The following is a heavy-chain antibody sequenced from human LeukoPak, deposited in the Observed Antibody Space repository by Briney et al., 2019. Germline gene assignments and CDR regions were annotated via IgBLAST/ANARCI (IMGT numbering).Heavy chain of an antibody. CDR1: GYTFTSYD. CDR2: MNPNSGNT. CDR3: ARFDAKYYYDSSGYDY. D-gene: IGHD3-22*01. Sequence: ASVKVSCKASGYTFTSYDINWVRQATGQGLEWMGRMNPNSGNTGYAQKFQGRVTMTRNTSISTAYMELSSLRSEDTAVYYCARFDAKYYYDSSGYDYWGQGTLVTVSS. V-gene: IGHV1-8*01. J-gene: IGHJ4*02.